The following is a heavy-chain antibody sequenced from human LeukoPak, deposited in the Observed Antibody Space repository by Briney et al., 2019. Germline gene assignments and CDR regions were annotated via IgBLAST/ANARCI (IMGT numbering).Heavy chain of an antibody. CDR2: INHRGIS. CDR1: GGSFSGYY. CDR3: ARAVTYQDVLTGYYRDYFDY. V-gene: IGHV4-34*01. D-gene: IGHD3-9*01. Sequence: PSETLSLTCAVFGGSFSGYYWSWIRQPPGKGLEWIGEINHRGISNYNPSLKRRVTISVDTTKNQFSLKLTSATAADTAVYYCARAVTYQDVLTGYYRDYFDYWGQGILVTVSS. J-gene: IGHJ4*02.